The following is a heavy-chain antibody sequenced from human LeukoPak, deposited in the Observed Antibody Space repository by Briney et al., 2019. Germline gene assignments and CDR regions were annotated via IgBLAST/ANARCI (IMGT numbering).Heavy chain of an antibody. J-gene: IGHJ4*02. CDR2: IGGSADAT. V-gene: IGHV3-23*01. Sequence: GGSLRLSCASSEFPFSNFAMAGVGQAPGRGLEGCSSIGGSADATLYADSVRGRFTISRDSSNSTLFLQMNNLRAEDTATYYCAKVRFRYPVNPFDSWGQGTLVTVAS. CDR3: AKVRFRYPVNPFDS. D-gene: IGHD3-16*02. CDR1: EFPFSNFA.